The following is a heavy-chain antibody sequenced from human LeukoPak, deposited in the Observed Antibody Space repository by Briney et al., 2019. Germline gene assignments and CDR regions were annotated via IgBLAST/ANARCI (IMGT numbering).Heavy chain of an antibody. CDR3: ASNNWAFDY. CDR2: IYYSGST. CDR1: GGSISSSSYY. V-gene: IGHV4-39*01. J-gene: IGHJ4*02. D-gene: IGHD1-1*01. Sequence: PSETLSLTCTVSGGSISSSSYYWGWIRQPPGKGLEWIGSIYYSGSTYYNPSLKSRVTISVGTSKNQFSLKLSSVTAADTAVYYCASNNWAFDYWGQGTLVTVSS.